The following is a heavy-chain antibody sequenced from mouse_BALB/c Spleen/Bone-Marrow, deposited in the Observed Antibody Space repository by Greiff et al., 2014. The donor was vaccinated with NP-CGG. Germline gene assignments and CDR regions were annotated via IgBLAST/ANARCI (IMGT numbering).Heavy chain of an antibody. CDR1: GFTFTDYY. J-gene: IGHJ3*01. CDR3: ARVTTAWFAY. Sequence: DVKLVESGGGLVQPGGSLRLSCATSGFTFTDYYMSWVRRPPGKALEWLGFIRNKANGYTTEYSASVKGRFTISGDNSQSILYLQMNTLRAEDSATYYCARVTTAWFAYWGQGTLVTVSA. CDR2: IRNKANGYTT. D-gene: IGHD1-1*01. V-gene: IGHV7-3*02.